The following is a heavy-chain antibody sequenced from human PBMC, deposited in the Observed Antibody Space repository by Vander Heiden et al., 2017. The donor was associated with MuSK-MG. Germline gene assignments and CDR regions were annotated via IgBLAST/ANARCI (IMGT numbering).Heavy chain of an antibody. J-gene: IGHJ4*02. D-gene: IGHD3-22*01. CDR3: ARDGPYYYDSSGYYSLYYFDY. V-gene: IGHV1-69*06. Sequence: QVQLVQSGAEVKKPGSSVKVSCKASGGTFSSYAISWVRQAPGQGLEWMGGIIPIFGTANYAQKFQGRVTITADKSTSTAYMELSSLRSEDTAVYYCARDGPYYYDSSGYYSLYYFDYWGQGTLVTVSS. CDR2: IIPIFGTA. CDR1: GGTFSSYA.